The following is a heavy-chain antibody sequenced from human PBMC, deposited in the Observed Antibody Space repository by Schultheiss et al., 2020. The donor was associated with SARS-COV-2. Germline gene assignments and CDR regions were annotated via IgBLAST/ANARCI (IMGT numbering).Heavy chain of an antibody. CDR3: ARDRYDFWSGYVSYWYFDL. D-gene: IGHD3-3*01. V-gene: IGHV1-69*08. CDR1: GGTFSSYT. Sequence: SVKVSCKASGGTFSSYTISWVRQAPGQGLEWMGRIIPMFGTANYAQKFRGRVTMTEDTATETAYMELSSLRSEDTAVYYCARDRYDFWSGYVSYWYFDLWGRGTLVTVSS. J-gene: IGHJ2*01. CDR2: IIPMFGTA.